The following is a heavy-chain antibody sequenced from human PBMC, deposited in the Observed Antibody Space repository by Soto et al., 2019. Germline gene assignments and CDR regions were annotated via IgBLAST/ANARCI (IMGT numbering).Heavy chain of an antibody. CDR2: IRSQIDGGTT. CDR3: TTVAYGEYVSDY. J-gene: IGHJ4*02. Sequence: EVELVESGGVLVEPGGSLRLSCAASGFAFTNAWMTWVRQAPGKALEWIGRIRSQIDGGTTDYAGPVKGRFTISRDDSKNTLYRQMKSLKLEDTAVYYCTTVAYGEYVSDYWGQGTLVTVSS. V-gene: IGHV3-15*01. D-gene: IGHD4-17*01. CDR1: GFAFTNAW.